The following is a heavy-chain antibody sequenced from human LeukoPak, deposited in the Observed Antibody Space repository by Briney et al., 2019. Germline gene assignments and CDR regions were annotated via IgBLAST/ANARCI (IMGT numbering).Heavy chain of an antibody. CDR3: ARDRAYYYGSGSPYYYYYYMDV. CDR1: GGSISSSSYY. V-gene: IGHV4-39*07. J-gene: IGHJ6*03. D-gene: IGHD3-10*01. CDR2: IYYSGST. Sequence: PSETLSLTCTVSGGSISSSSYYWGWIRQPPGKGLEWIGSIYYSGSTNYNPSLKSRVTISVDMSENQFSLKLSSVIAADTAVYYCARDRAYYYGSGSPYYYYYYMDVWGKGTTVTISS.